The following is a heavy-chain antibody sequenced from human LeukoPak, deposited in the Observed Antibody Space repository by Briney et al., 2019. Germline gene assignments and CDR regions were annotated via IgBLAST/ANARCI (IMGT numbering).Heavy chain of an antibody. CDR1: GHPFYKYD. CDR3: AGNYEGQGVVAAH. D-gene: IGHD3-16*01. Sequence: ASVKVSCKVSGHPFYKYDINWVRQAPGQGLEWLGWVSVYNGNTNNVQTLQGRLTMTTDVSTSTAYMELRSLRSDDTAVYYCAGNYEGQGVVAAHWGQGTLVTVSS. CDR2: VSVYNGNT. V-gene: IGHV1-18*01. J-gene: IGHJ4*02.